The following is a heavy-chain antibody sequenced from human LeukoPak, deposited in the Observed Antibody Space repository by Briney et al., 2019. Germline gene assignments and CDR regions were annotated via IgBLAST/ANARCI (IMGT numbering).Heavy chain of an antibody. CDR1: GFTFNSYG. Sequence: PGGSLRLSCAASGFTFNSYGMHWVRQVPGKGLEWVAIISYDGTNKYYADSVKGRFTISRDNAKNSLYLQMNSLRAEDTAVYYCAELGITMIGGVWGKGTTVTISS. J-gene: IGHJ6*04. CDR3: AELGITMIGGV. CDR2: ISYDGTNK. D-gene: IGHD3-10*02. V-gene: IGHV3-33*03.